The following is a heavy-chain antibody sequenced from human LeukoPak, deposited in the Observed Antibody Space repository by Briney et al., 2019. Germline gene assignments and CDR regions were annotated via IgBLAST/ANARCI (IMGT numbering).Heavy chain of an antibody. J-gene: IGHJ5*02. CDR2: IIPIFGTA. D-gene: IGHD5-12*01. CDR1: GGTFSSYA. V-gene: IGHV1-69*13. Sequence: SVKVSCKASGGTFSSYAISWVRQAPGQGLEWMGGIIPIFGTANYAQKFQGRVTITADESTSTAYMELSSLRSEDTAVYYCARVGDSGYDRWFDPWGQGTLVTVSS. CDR3: ARVGDSGYDRWFDP.